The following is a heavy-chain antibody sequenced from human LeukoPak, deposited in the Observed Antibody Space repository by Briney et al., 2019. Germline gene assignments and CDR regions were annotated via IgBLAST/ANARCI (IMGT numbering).Heavy chain of an antibody. CDR2: ISSSSSYI. CDR1: GFTFSSYS. CDR3: ARGTAVAGPPFDC. V-gene: IGHV3-21*01. Sequence: GGSLRLSCAASGFTFSSYSMNWVRQAPGKGLEWVSSISSSSSYIYYADSVKGRFTISRDNSKNTLYLQMDSLRAEDTAVYYCARGTAVAGPPFDCWGQGALVTVSS. J-gene: IGHJ4*02. D-gene: IGHD6-19*01.